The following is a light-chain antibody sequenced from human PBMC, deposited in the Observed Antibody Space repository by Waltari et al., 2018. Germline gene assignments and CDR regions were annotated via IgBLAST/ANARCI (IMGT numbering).Light chain of an antibody. V-gene: IGKV1-5*03. CDR3: QQYNSYPYT. CDR1: QSISSW. Sequence: DIQMTQSPSTLSASVGDRVTITCRASQSISSWLAWYQQKPGKAPKLLIYKASSLESGVPSRFSGSGTGTEFTLTISSLQPDDFATYYCQQYNSYPYTFGQGTKLEIK. CDR2: KAS. J-gene: IGKJ2*01.